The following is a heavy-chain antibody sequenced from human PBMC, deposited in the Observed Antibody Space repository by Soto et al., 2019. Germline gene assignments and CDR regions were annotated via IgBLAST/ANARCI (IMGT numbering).Heavy chain of an antibody. CDR1: GYTFTSYG. CDR3: ARVAAAAGSNWFAP. D-gene: IGHD6-13*01. CDR2: ISAYNGNT. V-gene: IGHV1-18*01. Sequence: ASGKVSCKASGYTFTSYGISWVRQAPGQGLEWMGWISAYNGNTNYAQKLQGRVTMTTDTSTSTAYMELRGLRSDDTAVYYCARVAAAAGSNWFAPWGQGTLVPVSS. J-gene: IGHJ5*02.